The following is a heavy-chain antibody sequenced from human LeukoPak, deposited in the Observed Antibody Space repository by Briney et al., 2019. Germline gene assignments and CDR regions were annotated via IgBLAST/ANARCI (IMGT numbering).Heavy chain of an antibody. V-gene: IGHV4-30-4*08. J-gene: IGHJ5*02. D-gene: IGHD3-10*01. CDR1: GGSISSNGYY. Sequence: PSQTLSLTCTVSGGSISSNGYYWSWIRQHPVKGLEWIGYIYYSGSTNYNPSLKSRVTISVDTSKNQFSLKLSSVTAADTAVYYCVGSGDLNWFDPWGQGTLVTVSS. CDR3: VGSGDLNWFDP. CDR2: IYYSGST.